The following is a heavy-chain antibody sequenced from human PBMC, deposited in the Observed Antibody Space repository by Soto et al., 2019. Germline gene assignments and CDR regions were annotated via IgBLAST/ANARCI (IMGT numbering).Heavy chain of an antibody. D-gene: IGHD3-9*01. J-gene: IGHJ6*02. CDR1: GYTFTSYG. CDR3: ARGHDILTGIPYYGMDV. V-gene: IGHV1-18*01. CDR2: ISAYNGNT. Sequence: QFQLVQSGAEVKKPGASVKVSCKASGYTFTSYGISWVRQAPGQWLEWMVWISAYNGNTNYAQKLQGRVTMTTDTSTSTAYMELRILRSDDTAVYYCARGHDILTGIPYYGMDVWGQGTTVTVSS.